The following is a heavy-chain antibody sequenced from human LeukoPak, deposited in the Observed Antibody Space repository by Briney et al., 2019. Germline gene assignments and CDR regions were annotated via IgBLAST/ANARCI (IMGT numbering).Heavy chain of an antibody. CDR1: GGSISSYY. Sequence: PSETLSLTCTVSGGSISSYYWSWIRQPPGKGLEWIGYIYYSGSTNYNPSLKSRVTISVDTSKNQFSLKLSSVTAADTAVYYCARQYSDDSSGYYFAYWGQGTPVTVSS. J-gene: IGHJ4*02. CDR3: ARQYSDDSSGYYFAY. CDR2: IYYSGST. V-gene: IGHV4-59*08. D-gene: IGHD3-22*01.